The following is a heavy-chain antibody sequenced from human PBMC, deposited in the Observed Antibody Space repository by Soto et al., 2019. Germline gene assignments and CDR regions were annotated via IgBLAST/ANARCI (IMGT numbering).Heavy chain of an antibody. CDR2: ISAYNGNT. CDR3: ARDRTKIAVAATRYNWFDP. J-gene: IGHJ5*02. Sequence: GASVKVSCKASGYTFTSYGISWVRQAPGQGLEWMGWISAYNGNTNYAQKLQGRVTMTTDTSTSTAYMELRSLRSDDTAVYYCARDRTKIAVAATRYNWFDPWGQGTLGTVSS. CDR1: GYTFTSYG. D-gene: IGHD6-19*01. V-gene: IGHV1-18*01.